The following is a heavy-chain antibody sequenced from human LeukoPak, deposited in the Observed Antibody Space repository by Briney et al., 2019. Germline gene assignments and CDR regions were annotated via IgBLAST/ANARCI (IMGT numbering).Heavy chain of an antibody. CDR3: AREFGYCSGGSCYSFGYYFDY. CDR2: ISSSSSYI. CDR1: GFTFSSYS. D-gene: IGHD2-15*01. V-gene: IGHV3-21*04. Sequence: GGSLRLSCAASGFTFSSYSMNWVRQAPGKGLDWVPSISSSSSYIYYADSVKGRFTISRDNAKDSVYLQMNSLRAEDMAVYYCAREFGYCSGGSCYSFGYYFDYWGQGTLVTVSS. J-gene: IGHJ4*02.